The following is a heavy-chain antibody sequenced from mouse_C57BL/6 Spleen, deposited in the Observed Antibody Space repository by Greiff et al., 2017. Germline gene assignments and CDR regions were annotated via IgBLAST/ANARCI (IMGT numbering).Heavy chain of an antibody. CDR3: AGSYYSHYVPFAY. CDR2: IYPRSGNT. V-gene: IGHV1-81*01. J-gene: IGHJ3*01. CDR1: GYTFTSYG. Sequence: QVHVKQSGAELARPGASVKLSCKASGYTFTSYGISWVKQRTGQGLEWIGEIYPRSGNTYYNEKFKGKATLTADKSSSTAYMELRSLTSEDSAVYFCAGSYYSHYVPFAYWGQGTLVTVSA. D-gene: IGHD2-5*01.